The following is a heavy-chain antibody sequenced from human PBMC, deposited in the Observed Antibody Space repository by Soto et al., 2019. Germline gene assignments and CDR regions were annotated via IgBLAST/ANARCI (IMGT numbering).Heavy chain of an antibody. J-gene: IGHJ6*02. Sequence: SVKVSCKASGGTFGSYAISWVRQAPGQGLEWMGGIIPIFGTANYAQRFQGRVTITADESTSTAYMELSSLRSEDTAVYYCAKSITIFGVASDGMDVWGQGTTVTVSS. CDR2: IIPIFGTA. CDR1: GGTFGSYA. CDR3: AKSITIFGVASDGMDV. V-gene: IGHV1-69*13. D-gene: IGHD3-3*01.